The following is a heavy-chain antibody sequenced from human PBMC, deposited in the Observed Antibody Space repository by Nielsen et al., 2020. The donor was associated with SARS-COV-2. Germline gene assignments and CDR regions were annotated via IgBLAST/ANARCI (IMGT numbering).Heavy chain of an antibody. J-gene: IGHJ6*02. CDR2: IYSDDSA. CDR1: GFIVSSNY. CDR3: VRDNWGRMDV. D-gene: IGHD7-27*01. Sequence: GGSLRLFCAASGFIVSSNYMSWVRQAAGKGLEWVSVIYSDDSASYADSVKGRFTVSRDNFKNMLFLQMNSLRAEDTGVYYCVRDNWGRMDVWGQGTTVTVSS. V-gene: IGHV3-66*01.